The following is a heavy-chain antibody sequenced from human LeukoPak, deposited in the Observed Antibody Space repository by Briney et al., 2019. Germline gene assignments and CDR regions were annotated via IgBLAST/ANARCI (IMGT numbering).Heavy chain of an antibody. V-gene: IGHV4-34*01. Sequence: PSETLSLTCAVYGGSFSGYYWSWIRQPPGKGLEWIGEINHSGSTNYNPSPKSRVTISVDTSKNQFSLKLSSVTAADTAVYYCARGTYYYDSSGYSKTYFDYWGQGTLVTVSS. CDR3: ARGTYYYDSSGYSKTYFDY. J-gene: IGHJ4*02. CDR1: GGSFSGYY. CDR2: INHSGST. D-gene: IGHD3-22*01.